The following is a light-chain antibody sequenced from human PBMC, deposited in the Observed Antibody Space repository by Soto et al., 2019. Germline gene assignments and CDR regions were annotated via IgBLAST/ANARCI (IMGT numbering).Light chain of an antibody. CDR2: GAS. V-gene: IGKV3-20*01. J-gene: IGKJ2*01. Sequence: EIVLTQSPGTLSLSPGDTATLSCRASQTISSSYLAWYQQKPGQAPGLLIYGASRRSTGIPDRFSGSGSGTDFTLTISRLEHEDFAVYYCQLYGFSPVMYTFGQGTRLEIK. CDR1: QTISSSY. CDR3: QLYGFSPVMYT.